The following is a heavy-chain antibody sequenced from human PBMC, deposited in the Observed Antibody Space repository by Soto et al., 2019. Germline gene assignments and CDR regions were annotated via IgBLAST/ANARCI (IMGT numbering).Heavy chain of an antibody. J-gene: IGHJ4*02. D-gene: IGHD1-1*01. CDR1: GYTFTSYA. CDR2: INAGNGNT. CDR3: ARGDRATGTLFDY. V-gene: IGHV1-3*01. Sequence: APVNDACTASGYTFTSYAMHWVRQAPGQRVEWRGWINAGNGNTKYSQKFQGRVTITRDTSASTAYMELSSLRSEDTAVYYCARGDRATGTLFDYWRQRTLVTVSS.